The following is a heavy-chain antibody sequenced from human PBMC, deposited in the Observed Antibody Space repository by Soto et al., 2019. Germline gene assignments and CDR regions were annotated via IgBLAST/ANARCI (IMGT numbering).Heavy chain of an antibody. J-gene: IGHJ6*02. CDR3: ARIPVAGTGWYYGMDV. CDR1: GGTFSSYA. Sequence: QVQLVQSGAEVKKPGSSVKVSCKASGGTFSSYAISWVRQAPGQGLEWRGGIIPIFGTANYAQKFQGRVTITADESTSTAYMELSSLRSEDTAVYYCARIPVAGTGWYYGMDVWGQGTTVTVSS. D-gene: IGHD6-19*01. CDR2: IIPIFGTA. V-gene: IGHV1-69*01.